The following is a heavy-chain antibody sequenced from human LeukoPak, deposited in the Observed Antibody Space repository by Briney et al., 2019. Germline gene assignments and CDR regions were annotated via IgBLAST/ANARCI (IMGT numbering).Heavy chain of an antibody. CDR1: GYTFTGYY. CDR3: ARAGGGYSYGAIDY. Sequence: APVKVSCKASGYTFTGYYMHWVRQAPGQGLEWMGWINPNSGGTNYAQKFQGWVTMTGDTSISTAYMELSRLRSDDTAVYYCARAGGGYSYGAIDYWGQGTLVTVSS. J-gene: IGHJ4*02. V-gene: IGHV1-2*04. D-gene: IGHD5-18*01. CDR2: INPNSGGT.